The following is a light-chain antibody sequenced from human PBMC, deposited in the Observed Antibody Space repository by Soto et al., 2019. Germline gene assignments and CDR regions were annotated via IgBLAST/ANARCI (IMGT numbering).Light chain of an antibody. CDR2: EVS. J-gene: IGLJ2*01. Sequence: QSALTQPASVSGSPGQSITISCTGTSSDVGGYNYVSWYQQHPGKAPKLMIYEVSNWPSGVSNRFSGSKSGNTASLTISGLQAEDEADYYCSSYTSSSTSYVVFGGGTKLTVL. CDR1: SSDVGGYNY. CDR3: SSYTSSSTSYVV. V-gene: IGLV2-14*01.